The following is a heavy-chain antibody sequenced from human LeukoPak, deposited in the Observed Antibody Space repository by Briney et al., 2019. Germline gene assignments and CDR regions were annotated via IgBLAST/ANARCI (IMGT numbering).Heavy chain of an antibody. J-gene: IGHJ4*02. D-gene: IGHD2-15*01. V-gene: IGHV4-34*01. CDR2: INHSGST. CDR3: ASDCSGGSAVDY. CDR1: GGSFSGYY. Sequence: PSETLSLTCAVYGGSFSGYYWSWIRQPPGKGLEWIGEINHSGSTNYNPSLKSRVTISVDTSKNQFSLKLSSVTAADTAVYYCASDCSGGSAVDYWGQGTLVTVSS.